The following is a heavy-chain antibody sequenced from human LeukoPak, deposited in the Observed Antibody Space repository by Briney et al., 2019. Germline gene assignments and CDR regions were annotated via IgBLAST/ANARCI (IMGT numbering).Heavy chain of an antibody. D-gene: IGHD3-10*01. V-gene: IGHV3-7*01. CDR3: ARTRPLARSGSYAYFDY. CDR2: IKQDGSEK. J-gene: IGHJ4*02. Sequence: GGSLRLSCAASGFTFSSYWMSWVPQAPGKGLEWVANIKQDGSEKYYVDSVKGRFTISRDNAKNSLYLQMNSLRAEDTAVYYCARTRPLARSGSYAYFDYWGQGTLVTVSS. CDR1: GFTFSSYW.